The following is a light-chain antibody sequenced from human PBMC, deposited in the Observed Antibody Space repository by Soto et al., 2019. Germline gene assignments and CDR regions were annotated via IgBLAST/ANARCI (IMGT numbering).Light chain of an antibody. J-gene: IGKJ1*01. CDR3: QQSYRTKT. CDR2: KAS. V-gene: IGKV1-5*03. Sequence: DIQMTQSPSTLSASVGDRVTITCRASQSISSWLAWYQQKPGKAPKLLIYKASSLQSGVPSRFSGSGSGTDFTLTISSLQPDDFATYYCQQSYRTKTFGQGTKVDIK. CDR1: QSISSW.